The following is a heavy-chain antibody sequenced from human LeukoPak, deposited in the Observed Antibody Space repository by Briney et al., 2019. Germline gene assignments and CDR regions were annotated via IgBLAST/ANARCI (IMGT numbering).Heavy chain of an antibody. CDR3: ARTMTTVTTGDY. CDR1: SGSFSGYY. CDR2: INHSGST. V-gene: IGHV4-34*01. Sequence: PSETLSLTCAVYSGSFSGYYWSWIRQPPGKGLEWIGEINHSGSTNYNPSLKSRVTISVDTSKNQFSLKLSSVTAADTAVYYCARTMTTVTTGDYWGQGTLVTVSS. J-gene: IGHJ4*02. D-gene: IGHD4-17*01.